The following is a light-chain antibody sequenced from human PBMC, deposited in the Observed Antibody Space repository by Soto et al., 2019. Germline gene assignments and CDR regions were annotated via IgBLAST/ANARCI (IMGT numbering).Light chain of an antibody. J-gene: IGKJ4*01. Sequence: EIVMTQSPATLSVSPGERATLSCRASQSVYSNLAWYQQKPGQAPRLLMYGASTRATGIPARFSGSGSGTEFTLTISSLQSEDFAVYYCQQYNDWPVLTFGGGTKV. CDR1: QSVYSN. CDR3: QQYNDWPVLT. CDR2: GAS. V-gene: IGKV3-15*01.